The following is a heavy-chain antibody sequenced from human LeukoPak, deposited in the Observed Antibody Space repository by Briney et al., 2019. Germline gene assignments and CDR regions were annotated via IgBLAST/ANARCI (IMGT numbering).Heavy chain of an antibody. CDR3: ARQAGGTSGPFDY. D-gene: IGHD4-23*01. J-gene: IGHJ4*02. V-gene: IGHV4-59*08. CDR1: GGSMSSSY. Sequence: YPSETLSLTCTVSGGSMSSSYCSWIRQPPGKGLEWIGYIYHSESTNYNPSLKSRVTISVDTSKNQFSLKLSSVTAADTAVYYCARQAGGTSGPFDYWGQGTLVTVSS. CDR2: IYHSEST.